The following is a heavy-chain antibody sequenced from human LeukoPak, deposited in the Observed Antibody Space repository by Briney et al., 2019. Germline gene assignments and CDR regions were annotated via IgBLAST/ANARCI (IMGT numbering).Heavy chain of an antibody. J-gene: IGHJ4*02. Sequence: GGSLRLSCAASGFTFSTYAMNWVRQAPGKGLEWVSTISGGGGSTYYADSVKGRFTISRDNSKNTLFLLMNSLRAEDTAVYYCAKDYEYSYGVDCWGQGTLVTVSS. CDR2: ISGGGGST. V-gene: IGHV3-23*01. CDR3: AKDYEYSYGVDC. D-gene: IGHD5-18*01. CDR1: GFTFSTYA.